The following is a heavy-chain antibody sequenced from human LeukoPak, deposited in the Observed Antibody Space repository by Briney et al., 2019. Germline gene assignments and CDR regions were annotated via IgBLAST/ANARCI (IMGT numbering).Heavy chain of an antibody. D-gene: IGHD3-3*01. CDR1: GGSFSGYY. CDR2: INHSGST. Sequence: SETLSLTCAVYGGSFSGYYWGWIRQPPGKGLEWIGEINHSGSTNYNPSLKSRVTISVDTSKNQFSLKLSSVTAADTAVYYCARRATIFGVVIIVRAFDIWGQGTMVTVSS. V-gene: IGHV4-34*01. CDR3: ARRATIFGVVIIVRAFDI. J-gene: IGHJ3*02.